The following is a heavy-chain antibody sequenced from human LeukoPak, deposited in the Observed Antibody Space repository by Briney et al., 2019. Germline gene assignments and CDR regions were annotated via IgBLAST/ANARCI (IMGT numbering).Heavy chain of an antibody. CDR1: GGSISSGGYS. D-gene: IGHD3-9*01. CDR2: IYHSGST. Sequence: PSETLSLTCAVSGGSISSGGYSWSWIRQPPGKGLEWIGYIYHSGSTYYNPSLKSRVTISVDRSKSQFSLKLSSVTAADTAVYYCARARYDILTGYSPPGYYFDYWGQGTLVTVSS. CDR3: ARARYDILTGYSPPGYYFDY. J-gene: IGHJ4*02. V-gene: IGHV4-30-2*01.